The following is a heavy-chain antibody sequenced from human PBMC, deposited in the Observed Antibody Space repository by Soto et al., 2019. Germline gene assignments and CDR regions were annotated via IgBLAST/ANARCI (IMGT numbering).Heavy chain of an antibody. CDR2: ISYDGTNK. V-gene: IGHV3-30*03. CDR3: ARGTPYSSGWYYFDF. D-gene: IGHD6-19*01. CDR1: GFTFTTYG. Sequence: XGSLILSCAASGFTFTTYGMHWVRQAPGKGLEWVAVISYDGTNKFYEDSVDGRFTISRDNSKNMLFLQMNSLRTEDTAVYYCARGTPYSSGWYYFDFWGQGTLVTVPS. J-gene: IGHJ4*02.